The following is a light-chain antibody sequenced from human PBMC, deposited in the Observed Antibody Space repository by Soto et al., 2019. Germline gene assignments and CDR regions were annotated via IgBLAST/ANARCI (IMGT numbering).Light chain of an antibody. V-gene: IGKV1-39*01. Sequence: DIQMTQSPSSLSAFVGDRVTISCRASQSISVHLNWYQQRPGQAPKALIFAASSLQSGVASRFSGNGSGTDFTLTISSLQPEDFATYYCQETYSSPRWTFGQGTKVDIK. J-gene: IGKJ1*01. CDR3: QETYSSPRWT. CDR2: AAS. CDR1: QSISVH.